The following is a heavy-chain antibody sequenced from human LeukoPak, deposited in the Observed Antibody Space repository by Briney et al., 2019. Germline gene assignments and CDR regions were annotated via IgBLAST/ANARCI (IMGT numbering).Heavy chain of an antibody. CDR1: GFTFSTYA. CDR3: AKDDLGFGKLGY. V-gene: IGHV3-23*01. J-gene: IGHJ4*02. D-gene: IGHD3-10*01. Sequence: GGSLRLSCAASGFTFSTYAMSWVGKAPGKGPEWVSGIRGSGGATYYADSVKGRFTISRDNSKNTLYLQMNSLRAEDTAVYYCAKDDLGFGKLGYWGQGTLVTVSS. CDR2: IRGSGGAT.